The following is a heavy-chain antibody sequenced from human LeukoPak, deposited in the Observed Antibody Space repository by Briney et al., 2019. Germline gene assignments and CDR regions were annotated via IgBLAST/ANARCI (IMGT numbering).Heavy chain of an antibody. Sequence: SETLSLTXAVYGGSFSGYYWSWIRQPPGKGLEWIGEINHSGSTNYNPSLKSRVTISVDTSKNQFSLKLSSVTAADTAVYYCARDLITFGGVIATFDYWGQGTLVTVSS. CDR2: INHSGST. CDR3: ARDLITFGGVIATFDY. CDR1: GGSFSGYY. V-gene: IGHV4-34*01. D-gene: IGHD3-16*02. J-gene: IGHJ4*02.